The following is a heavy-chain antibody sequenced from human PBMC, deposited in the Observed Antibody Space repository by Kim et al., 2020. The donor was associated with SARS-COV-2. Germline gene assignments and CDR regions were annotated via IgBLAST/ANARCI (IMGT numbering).Heavy chain of an antibody. Sequence: GESLKISCKGSGYSFTSYWIGWVRQMPGKGLEWMGIIYPGDSDTRYSPSFQGQVTISADKSISTAYLQWSSLKASDTAMYYCARRRAYYYGSGSYYTEPKYYYGMDVWGQGTTVTVSS. V-gene: IGHV5-51*01. CDR3: ARRRAYYYGSGSYYTEPKYYYGMDV. CDR2: IYPGDSDT. J-gene: IGHJ6*02. CDR1: GYSFTSYW. D-gene: IGHD3-10*01.